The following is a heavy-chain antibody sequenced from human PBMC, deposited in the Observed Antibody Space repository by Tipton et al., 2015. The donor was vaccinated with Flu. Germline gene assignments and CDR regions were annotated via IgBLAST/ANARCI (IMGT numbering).Heavy chain of an antibody. CDR3: ARVSSSSSWSQDWYFDL. V-gene: IGHV4-59*01. CDR1: GGSISSYY. Sequence: TLSLTCTVSGGSISSYYWSWIRQPPGKGLEWIGYIYYSGSTNYNPSLTSRVTISVDTSKNQFSLKLSSVTAADTAVYYCARVSSSSSWSQDWYFDLWGRGTLVPVSS. CDR2: IYYSGST. J-gene: IGHJ2*01. D-gene: IGHD6-13*01.